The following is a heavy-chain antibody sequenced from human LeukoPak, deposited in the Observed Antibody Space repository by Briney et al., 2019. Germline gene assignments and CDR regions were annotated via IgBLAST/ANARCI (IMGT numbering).Heavy chain of an antibody. CDR3: ALPKTYYDFWSGYYPGYFQH. CDR2: IIPIFGTA. J-gene: IGHJ1*01. V-gene: IGHV1-69*05. D-gene: IGHD3-3*01. Sequence: ASVKVSCKASGGTFSSYAISWVRQAPGQGLEWMGRIIPIFGTANYAQKFQGRVTITTDESTSTAYMELSSLRSEDTAVYYCALPKTYYDFWSGYYPGYFQHWGRGTLVTVSS. CDR1: GGTFSSYA.